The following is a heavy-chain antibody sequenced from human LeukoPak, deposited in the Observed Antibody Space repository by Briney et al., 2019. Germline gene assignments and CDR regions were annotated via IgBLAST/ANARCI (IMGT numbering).Heavy chain of an antibody. CDR1: GGSISSSSYY. CDR2: IYYSGST. Sequence: SETLSLTCIVSGGSISSSSYYWGWIRQPPGKGLEWIGSIYYSGSTYYNPSLKSRVTISVDTSKNQFSLKLSSVTAADTAVYYCARENPNQSGIYYYYGMDVWGQGTTVTVSS. J-gene: IGHJ6*02. V-gene: IGHV4-39*02. D-gene: IGHD3-10*01. CDR3: ARENPNQSGIYYYYGMDV.